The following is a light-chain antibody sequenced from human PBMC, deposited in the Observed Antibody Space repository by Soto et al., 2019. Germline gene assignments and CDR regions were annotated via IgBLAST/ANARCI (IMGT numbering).Light chain of an antibody. CDR1: QNIASH. CDR2: DTS. V-gene: IGKV1-39*01. CDR3: QQSHNTPRT. J-gene: IGKJ1*01. Sequence: DIQMTQSPSSLSASVGDRVTITCRASQNIASHLNWYQQKPGTAPKFLMSDTSNLQSGVPSRFSGSGSGTDFTLTISSLQPEDFATYFCQQSHNTPRTFGQGTKVEIK.